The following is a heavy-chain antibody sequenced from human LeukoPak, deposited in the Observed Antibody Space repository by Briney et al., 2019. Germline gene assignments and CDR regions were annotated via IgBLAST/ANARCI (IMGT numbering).Heavy chain of an antibody. V-gene: IGHV3-66*01. J-gene: IGHJ5*02. Sequence: GGSLRLSCAASGFTVSSNYMSWVRQAPGKGLEWVSVIYSGGSTYYADSVKGRFTISRDNSKNTVYLQMNSLRAEDTAVYYCARGAYGSGSYGDNWFDPWGQGTLVTVSS. CDR2: IYSGGST. CDR1: GFTVSSNY. D-gene: IGHD3-10*01. CDR3: ARGAYGSGSYGDNWFDP.